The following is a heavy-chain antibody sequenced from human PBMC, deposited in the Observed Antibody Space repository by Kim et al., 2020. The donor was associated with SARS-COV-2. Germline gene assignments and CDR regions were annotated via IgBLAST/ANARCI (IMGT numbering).Heavy chain of an antibody. CDR2: IGPPGDDM. Sequence: GGSLRLSCAASGFTFSRAFMTWVRQAPGKGLEWLAGIGPPGDDMHYADSVSGRFIISRDNSNNRLFLQMNRLRVDDTALYYCARWEAMWEDFRGQGTRVTVSS. V-gene: IGHV3-23*01. CDR1: GFTFSRAF. CDR3: ARWEAMWEDF. J-gene: IGHJ4*02. D-gene: IGHD1-26*01.